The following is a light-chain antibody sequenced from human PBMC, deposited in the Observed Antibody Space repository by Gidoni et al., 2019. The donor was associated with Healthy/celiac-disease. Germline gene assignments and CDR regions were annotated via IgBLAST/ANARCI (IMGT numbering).Light chain of an antibody. CDR2: AAS. CDR1: QSISSY. J-gene: IGKJ1*01. Sequence: DIQMTQSPSSLSASVGDRVNITCRASQSISSYLNWYQQKPGKAPKLLIYAASSLQSGVPSRFSGSGSGTDFTLTISSLQPEDFATYYCQQSYTLWTFGQGTKVEIK. CDR3: QQSYTLWT. V-gene: IGKV1-39*01.